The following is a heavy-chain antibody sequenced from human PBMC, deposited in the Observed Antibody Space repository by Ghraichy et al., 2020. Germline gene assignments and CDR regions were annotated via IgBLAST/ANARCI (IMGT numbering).Heavy chain of an antibody. CDR2: IKQDGSEK. D-gene: IGHD6-13*01. V-gene: IGHV3-7*03. CDR1: GFTFSSYW. J-gene: IGHJ4*02. CDR3: ARDSQAAAGTLGDY. Sequence: LSLTCAASGFTFSSYWMSWVRQAPGKGLEWVANIKQDGSEKYYVDSVKGRFTISRDNAKNSLYLQMNSLRAEDTAVYYCARDSQAAAGTLGDYWGQGTLVTVSS.